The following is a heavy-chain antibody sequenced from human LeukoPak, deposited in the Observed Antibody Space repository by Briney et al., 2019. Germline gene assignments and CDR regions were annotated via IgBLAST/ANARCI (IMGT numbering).Heavy chain of an antibody. CDR3: ARGGTGNCFGP. D-gene: IGHD1-14*01. V-gene: IGHV4-38-2*01. Sequence: SETLSLTCAVSGYSISSGYYWGWLRQPPGKGLEWIGSIYHSGSTYYNPSLKSRVTISVDTSKNQFSLKLSSVTAADTAVYYCARGGTGNCFGPWGQGTLVTVSS. CDR1: GYSISSGYY. CDR2: IYHSGST. J-gene: IGHJ5*02.